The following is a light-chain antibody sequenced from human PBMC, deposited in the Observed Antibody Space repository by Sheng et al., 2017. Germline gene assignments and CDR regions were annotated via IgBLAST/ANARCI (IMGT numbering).Light chain of an antibody. CDR3: QQSFSTPMYT. CDR1: QSISTY. J-gene: IGKJ2*01. CDR2: ASS. V-gene: IGKV1-39*01. Sequence: DIQMTQSPSSLPASVGDRVTITCRASQSISTYLNWYQQKPGKAPKLLIYASSSLQSGVPSRFSGSGSGTEFTLTISSLLPEDFATYYCQQSFSTPMYTFGQGTKLEI.